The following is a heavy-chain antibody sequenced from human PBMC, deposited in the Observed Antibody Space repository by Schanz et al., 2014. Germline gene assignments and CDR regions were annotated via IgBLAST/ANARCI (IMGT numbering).Heavy chain of an antibody. J-gene: IGHJ6*03. D-gene: IGHD6-19*01. V-gene: IGHV3-23*01. CDR2: ISGSGVTI. CDR3: AQDVRPVATTVTFYYMDV. CDR1: GFTFSSYA. Sequence: EVQLLESGGGLVQPGGSLRLSCAGSGFTFSSYAMSWVRQTPGKGLEWVSVISGSGVTIYYADSVKGRFTISRDNSKNTLSLQMNIPSAEDTAVYYCAQDVRPVATTVTFYYMDVWGQGTTVTVSS.